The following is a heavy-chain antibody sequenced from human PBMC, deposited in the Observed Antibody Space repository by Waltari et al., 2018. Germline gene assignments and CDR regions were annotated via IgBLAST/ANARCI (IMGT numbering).Heavy chain of an antibody. Sequence: QVQLVQSGAEVKKPGSSVKISCKAKASGDTFNRHAISWVRQAPGQGLEWMGGIIPMFKTTNYAQNFQGRVTITADDSTNTAYMELSSLRSEDTAIYYCAREQGPRNAIDIWGQGTMVSVSS. V-gene: IGHV1-69*01. CDR1: GDTFNRHA. CDR2: IIPMFKTT. CDR3: AREQGPRNAIDI. J-gene: IGHJ3*02.